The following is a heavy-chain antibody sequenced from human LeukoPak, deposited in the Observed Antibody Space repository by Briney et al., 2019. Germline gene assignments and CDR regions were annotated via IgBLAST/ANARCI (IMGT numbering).Heavy chain of an antibody. CDR2: VFYSETT. CDR3: ARTGGGVVIPDY. V-gene: IGHV4-59*11. D-gene: IGHD3-3*01. CDR1: GGSISSHY. J-gene: IGHJ4*02. Sequence: PSETLSLTCTVSGGSISSHYWSWIRQPPGKGLEWIGYVFYSETTKYNPSLKSRVTISVDTSKKQFSLKLSSVTAADTAVYYCARTGGGVVIPDYWGQGTLVTVSS.